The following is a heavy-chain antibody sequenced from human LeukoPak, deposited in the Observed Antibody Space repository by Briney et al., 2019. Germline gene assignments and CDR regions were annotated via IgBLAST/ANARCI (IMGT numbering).Heavy chain of an antibody. V-gene: IGHV1-24*01. J-gene: IGHJ4*02. CDR1: GYTLTELS. Sequence: ASVKVSCKVSGYTLTELSMHWVRQAPGKGLEWMGGFDPEDGETIYAQKFQGRVTMTEDTSTDTAYMELSSLRSEDTAVYYCATDPLVAVADSSGYWGQGTLVTVSS. CDR3: ATDPLVAVADSSGY. CDR2: FDPEDGET. D-gene: IGHD6-19*01.